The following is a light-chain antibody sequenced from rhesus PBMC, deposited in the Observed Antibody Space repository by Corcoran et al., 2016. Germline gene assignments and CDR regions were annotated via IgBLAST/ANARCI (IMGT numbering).Light chain of an antibody. CDR2: KAS. J-gene: IGKJ2*01. CDR1: QGISSW. CDR3: QPYNSAPYS. V-gene: IGKV1-21*01. Sequence: DIQMTQSPSSLSASVGDRVTITCRASQGISSWLAWYQQKPGKAPKLLNYKASSLQSGVPSRFSGFGSGTAFTLTISSLQPEDFAPYYYQPYNSAPYSFGQGTKVEIK.